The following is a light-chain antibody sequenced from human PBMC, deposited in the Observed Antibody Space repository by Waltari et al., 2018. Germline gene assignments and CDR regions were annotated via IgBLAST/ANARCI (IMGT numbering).Light chain of an antibody. Sequence: DIQMTQSPSSLSASVGDRVTITCRASQSISSYLNWYQQKPRKAPKLLIYAASSLESGVPSRFSGSGYGTDFTLTISSLQPEYFATYYCQQSYSTPITCGQVTRLEIK. J-gene: IGKJ5*01. CDR3: QQSYSTPIT. CDR1: QSISSY. V-gene: IGKV1-39*01. CDR2: AAS.